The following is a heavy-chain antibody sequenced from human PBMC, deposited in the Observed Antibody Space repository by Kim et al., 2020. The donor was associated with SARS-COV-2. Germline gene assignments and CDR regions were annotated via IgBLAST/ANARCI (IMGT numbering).Heavy chain of an antibody. J-gene: IGHJ3*02. V-gene: IGHV1-46*01. Sequence: ASVKVSCKASGYTFTSYYMHWVRQAPGQGLEWMGIINPSGGSTSYAQKFQGRVTMTRDTSTSTVYMELSSLRSEDTAVYYCASTAYYYGSGRSDAFDIWGQGTMVTVSS. D-gene: IGHD3-10*01. CDR1: GYTFTSYY. CDR3: ASTAYYYGSGRSDAFDI. CDR2: INPSGGST.